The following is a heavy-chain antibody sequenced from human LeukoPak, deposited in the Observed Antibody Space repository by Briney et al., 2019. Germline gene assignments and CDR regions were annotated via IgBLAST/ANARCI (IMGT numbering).Heavy chain of an antibody. Sequence: ASVKVSCKASGGTFSSYAISWVRQAPGQGLEWMGWISAYNGNTNYAQKLQGRVTMTTDTSTSTAYMELRSLRSDDTAVYYCARTVTYDAFDIWGQGTMVTVSS. V-gene: IGHV1-18*01. CDR3: ARTVTYDAFDI. J-gene: IGHJ3*02. CDR1: GGTFSSYA. D-gene: IGHD4-17*01. CDR2: ISAYNGNT.